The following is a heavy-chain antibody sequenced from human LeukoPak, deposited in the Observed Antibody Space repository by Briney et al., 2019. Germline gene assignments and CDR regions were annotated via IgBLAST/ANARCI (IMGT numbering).Heavy chain of an antibody. D-gene: IGHD5-12*01. CDR1: GFTFSSYG. V-gene: IGHV3-30*03. Sequence: GGSLRLSCAASGFTFSSYGMHWVRQAPGKGLEWVAVISYDGSNKYYADSVKSRFTISRDNSKNTLYLQMNSLRAEGTAVYYCARATKAFDYWGQGTLVTVSS. J-gene: IGHJ4*02. CDR2: ISYDGSNK. CDR3: ARATKAFDY.